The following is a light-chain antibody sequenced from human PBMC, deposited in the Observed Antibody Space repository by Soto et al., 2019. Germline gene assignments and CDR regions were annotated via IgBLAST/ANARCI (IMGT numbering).Light chain of an antibody. CDR3: QQRGNWPRP. Sequence: EIVLTQSPATLSLSPGERATLSCRASQSIGSFLAWYQQKPGQPPRLLIYDASNRATGIPGRFSGSGSGTDFTLSIIILVPEDFAFYYCQQRGNWPRPCGPGTKVNIK. V-gene: IGKV3-11*01. CDR1: QSIGSF. CDR2: DAS. J-gene: IGKJ3*01.